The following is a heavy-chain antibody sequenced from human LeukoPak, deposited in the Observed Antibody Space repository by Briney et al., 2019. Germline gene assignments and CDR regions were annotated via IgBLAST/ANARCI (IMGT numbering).Heavy chain of an antibody. V-gene: IGHV5-51*01. CDR1: GYSFSSYW. CDR2: IHPGDSDT. J-gene: IGHJ6*02. Sequence: GESLKISCKGSGYSFSSYWIGWVRQMPGKGLEWMGIIHPGDSDTRYSPAFQGQVSISVDKSISTAYLQWSSLKAPDTAIFYCARAGTGYYVMDVWGQGTTVNVSS. CDR3: ARAGTGYYVMDV.